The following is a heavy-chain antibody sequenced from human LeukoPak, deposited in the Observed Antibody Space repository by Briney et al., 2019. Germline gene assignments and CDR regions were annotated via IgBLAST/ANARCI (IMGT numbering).Heavy chain of an antibody. CDR1: GFIVGNSY. Sequence: GGSLRLSCEASGFIVGNSYMTWVRQAPGRGLKWVSVLYTGDTTYYSDSVKGRFTVSRDNSRNTLYLQMNSLRAKDTAVYYCARDPYIGYYRDWGQGTLVTVSS. CDR3: ARDPYIGYYRD. CDR2: LYTGDTT. D-gene: IGHD3-22*01. V-gene: IGHV3-53*01. J-gene: IGHJ4*02.